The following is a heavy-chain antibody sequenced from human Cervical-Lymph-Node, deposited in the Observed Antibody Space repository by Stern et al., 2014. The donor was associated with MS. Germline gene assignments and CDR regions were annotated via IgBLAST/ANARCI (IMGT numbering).Heavy chain of an antibody. V-gene: IGHV4-4*02. D-gene: IGHD1-26*01. CDR3: ARLNSGSYDY. CDR1: GGSISSTYW. Sequence: QVQLQQSGPGLVKPSGTLSLTCAVFGGSISSTYWWTWVRQSPGKGLEWIGEIYQSGNTNYNPSLKSRVTISVDMPKNQFFLKLSSGTAADTAVYYCARLNSGSYDYWGQGTLVTVSS. CDR2: IYQSGNT. J-gene: IGHJ4*02.